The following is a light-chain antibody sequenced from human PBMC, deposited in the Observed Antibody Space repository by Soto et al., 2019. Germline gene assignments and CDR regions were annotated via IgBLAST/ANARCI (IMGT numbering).Light chain of an antibody. CDR2: DAS. J-gene: IGKJ5*01. CDR1: QSVGRF. CDR3: QVSSNWPPIT. V-gene: IGKV3-11*01. Sequence: ELALPLSPITRPLSPGARATLYCKACQSVGRFAAWYPQKAGQAPRLHVFDASNRATGVPARFSGSGSGTDFTLSISSLEPEDFAIYYSQVSSNWPPITFGQGPRLEIK.